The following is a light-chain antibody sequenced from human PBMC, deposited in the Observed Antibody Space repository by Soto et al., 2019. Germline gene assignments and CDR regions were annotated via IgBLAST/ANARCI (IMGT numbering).Light chain of an antibody. CDR2: KNN. Sequence: QSVLTQPPSASGTPGQRVTISCSGYSSTVGSNHVYWYQKFPGMAPKLLISKNNQRPSGVPDRFSGSKSGTSASLAISGLRSEDAADYYCAACDDTFSTYVSGSATK. CDR3: AACDDTFSTYV. V-gene: IGLV1-47*01. J-gene: IGLJ6*01. CDR1: SSTVGSNH.